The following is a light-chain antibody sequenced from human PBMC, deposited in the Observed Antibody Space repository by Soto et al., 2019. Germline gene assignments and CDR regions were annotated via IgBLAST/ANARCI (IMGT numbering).Light chain of an antibody. J-gene: IGKJ4*01. V-gene: IGKV3-11*01. CDR2: DAS. Sequence: EIVLTQSPVTLSLSPGERATLSCRASQSVSSYLGWYQQKPGQAPRLLIYDASNRATGVPARFSGSESGTDFTLTISSLEPEDFAVYYCQQRSDWPLLSFGGRTKVEI. CDR1: QSVSSY. CDR3: QQRSDWPLLS.